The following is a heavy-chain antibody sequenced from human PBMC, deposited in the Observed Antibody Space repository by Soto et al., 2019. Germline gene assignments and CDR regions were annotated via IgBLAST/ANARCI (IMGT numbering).Heavy chain of an antibody. V-gene: IGHV1-69*04. J-gene: IGHJ4*02. CDR2: IIPILGIA. D-gene: IGHD3-22*01. CDR3: ARDGYYYDSSGYYYYFDY. CDR1: GGTFSSYT. Sequence: SVKVSCKASGGTFSSYTISWVRQAPGQGLEWMGRIIPILGIANYAQKFQGRVTITADESTSTAYMELSSLRSEDTAVYYCARDGYYYDSSGYYYYFDYWGQGTLVTVSS.